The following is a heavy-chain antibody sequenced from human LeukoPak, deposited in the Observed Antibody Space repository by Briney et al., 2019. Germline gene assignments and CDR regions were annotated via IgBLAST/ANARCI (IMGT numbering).Heavy chain of an antibody. CDR3: ARGRIGWFDP. CDR2: IYYSGST. J-gene: IGHJ5*02. D-gene: IGHD3-10*01. Sequence: PSETLSLTCTVSGGSTSSYYWSWMRQPPGKGLEWIGYIYYSGSTNYNPSLKSRVTISVDTSKNQFSLKLSSVAAADTAVYYCARGRIGWFDPWGQGTLVTVSS. V-gene: IGHV4-59*01. CDR1: GGSTSSYY.